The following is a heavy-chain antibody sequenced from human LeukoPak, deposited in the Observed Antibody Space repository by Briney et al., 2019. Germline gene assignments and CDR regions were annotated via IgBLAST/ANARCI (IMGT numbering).Heavy chain of an antibody. CDR2: IYYSGST. CDR3: ASANYDFWSGWFDP. CDR1: GGSISSYY. Sequence: SETLSLTCTVSGGSISSYYWSSIRQPAGKGLEWIGYIYYSGSTNYNPSLKSRVTISVDTSKNQFSLKLSSVTAADTAVYYCASANYDFWSGWFDPWGQGTLVTVSS. V-gene: IGHV4-59*01. J-gene: IGHJ5*02. D-gene: IGHD3-3*01.